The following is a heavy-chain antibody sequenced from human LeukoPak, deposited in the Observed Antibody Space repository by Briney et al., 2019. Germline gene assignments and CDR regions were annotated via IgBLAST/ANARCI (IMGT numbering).Heavy chain of an antibody. CDR2: IGPHSSAT. CDR3: AREGNGLLSKDFDY. Sequence: ASGKVSCKSSVFTFTDYYIHWVRQAPGQGLEWMGYIGPHSSATSSPQEFQGRVTMTRDTSMSTAYMELTRLTSDDTAVYYCAREGNGLLSKDFDYWGQGTLVTVSS. CDR1: VFTFTDYY. V-gene: IGHV1-2*02. J-gene: IGHJ4*02. D-gene: IGHD2/OR15-2a*01.